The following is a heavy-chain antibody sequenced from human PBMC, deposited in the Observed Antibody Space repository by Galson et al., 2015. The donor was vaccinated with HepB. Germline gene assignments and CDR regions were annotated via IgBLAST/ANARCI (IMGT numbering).Heavy chain of an antibody. D-gene: IGHD1-26*01. J-gene: IGHJ4*02. CDR1: GFTFSSYS. CDR3: ARAPYSGDYYAKY. V-gene: IGHV3-21*01. CDR2: IGSSSSYI. Sequence: SLRLSCAAASGFTFSSYSMNWVRPAPGKGLEWVSSIGSSSSYIYYADSVKGRSTISRDNAKNSLYLQMNSLRAEDTAVYYCARAPYSGDYYAKYWGQGTLVTVSS.